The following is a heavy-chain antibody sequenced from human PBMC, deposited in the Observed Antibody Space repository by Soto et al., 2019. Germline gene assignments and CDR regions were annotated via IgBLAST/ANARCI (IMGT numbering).Heavy chain of an antibody. D-gene: IGHD3-3*01. CDR2: INPSGGST. CDR3: ARDRASVFGVVGGGDAFDI. Sequence: ASVKVSCKASGYTFTSYYMHWVRQAPGQGLEWMGIINPSGGSTSYAQKFQGRVTMTRDTSTSTVYVELSSLRSEDTAVYYCARDRASVFGVVGGGDAFDIWGQGTMVTVSS. V-gene: IGHV1-46*01. CDR1: GYTFTSYY. J-gene: IGHJ3*02.